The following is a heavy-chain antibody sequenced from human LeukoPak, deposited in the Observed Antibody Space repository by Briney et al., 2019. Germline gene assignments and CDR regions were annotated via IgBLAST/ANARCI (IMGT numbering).Heavy chain of an antibody. CDR1: GNYW. V-gene: IGHV3-74*01. CDR2: INSDGSWT. CDR3: VSFYETY. D-gene: IGHD2/OR15-2a*01. J-gene: IGHJ4*02. Sequence: GGSLRLSCAASGNYWMHWVCQAPGKGLVWVSHINSDGSWTSYTDSVKGRFTISKDNAKNTVYLQMNSLRAEDTAVYYCVSFYETYWGRGTLVTVSS.